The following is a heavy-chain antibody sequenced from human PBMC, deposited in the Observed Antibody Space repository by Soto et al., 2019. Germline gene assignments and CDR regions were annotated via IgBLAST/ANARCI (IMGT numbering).Heavy chain of an antibody. V-gene: IGHV3-30*18. CDR2: ISYDGSNK. Sequence: QVQLVESGGGVVQPGRSLRLSCAASGFTFGSYGMHWVRQAPGKGLEWVAVISYDGSNKYYADSVKGRFTISRDNSKNTLYLQMNSLRAEDTAVYYCAKVAFDIWGQGTMVTVSS. J-gene: IGHJ3*02. CDR3: AKVAFDI. CDR1: GFTFGSYG.